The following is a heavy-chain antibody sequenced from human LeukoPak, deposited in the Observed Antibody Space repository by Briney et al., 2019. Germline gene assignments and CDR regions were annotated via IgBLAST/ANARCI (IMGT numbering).Heavy chain of an antibody. V-gene: IGHV1-46*01. D-gene: IGHD5-12*01. CDR3: ARERMSGYDFDY. J-gene: IGHJ4*02. CDR1: GYTFTSYY. CDR2: INPSGGST. Sequence: GASVKVSCKASGYTFTSYYMHWVRQAPGQGLEWMGIINPSGGSTSYAQKFQGRVTMTRDTSTSAVYMELSSLRSEDTAVYYCARERMSGYDFDYWGQGTLVTVSS.